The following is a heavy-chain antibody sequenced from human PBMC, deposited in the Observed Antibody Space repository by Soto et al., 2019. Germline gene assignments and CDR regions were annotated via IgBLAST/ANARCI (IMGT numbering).Heavy chain of an antibody. Sequence: PTQPLSLTCIISGRSISYFYWNWIRQPPGKGLEILGYVDYSRSTNYNPSLKTRITILVTTSKNHYYINLISLTASHTAVSYCTRGPAMISGYRGHWFDVWGQGSLVTVSS. CDR2: VDYSRST. CDR3: TRGPAMISGYRGHWFDV. V-gene: IGHV4-59*01. CDR1: GRSISYFY. D-gene: IGHD3-22*01. J-gene: IGHJ5*02.